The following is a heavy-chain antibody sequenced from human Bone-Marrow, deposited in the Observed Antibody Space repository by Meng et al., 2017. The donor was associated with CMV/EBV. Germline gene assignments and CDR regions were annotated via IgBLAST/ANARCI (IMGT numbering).Heavy chain of an antibody. Sequence: ASGFRFSTYTMFWVRPAPGKGLGWVAVIGYDGGDKYYADSVKGRFTISRDNSKNTLYLQMNSLRAEDTAVYYCARDGGSSGWPFDYWGQGTLVTVSS. CDR1: GFRFSTYT. V-gene: IGHV3-33*08. D-gene: IGHD6-19*01. J-gene: IGHJ4*02. CDR3: ARDGGSSGWPFDY. CDR2: IGYDGGDK.